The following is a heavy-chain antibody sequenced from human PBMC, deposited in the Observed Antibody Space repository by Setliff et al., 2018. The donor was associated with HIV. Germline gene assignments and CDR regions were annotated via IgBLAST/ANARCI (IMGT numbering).Heavy chain of an antibody. Sequence: PSETLSLTCTVSGTSINSHYWSWIRQTPGKGLQWIGLIYYTGIPTYNPSLEGRITMSVDRSKNQFSLRLTSVTAADTAMYYCARVSRLHPFVPWGQGTLVTVSS. V-gene: IGHV4-59*11. J-gene: IGHJ5*02. D-gene: IGHD2-15*01. CDR1: GTSINSHY. CDR2: IYYTGIP. CDR3: ARVSRLHPFVP.